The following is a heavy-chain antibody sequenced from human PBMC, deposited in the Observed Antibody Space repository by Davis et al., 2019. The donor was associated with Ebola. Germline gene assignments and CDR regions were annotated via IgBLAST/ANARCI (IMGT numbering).Heavy chain of an antibody. J-gene: IGHJ4*02. D-gene: IGHD5-18*01. CDR3: AKEGRWVGVGYSYGYFDY. Sequence: PGGSLSLSCAPSAFTFSSYCMNWVRQAPGNGLEWVSSISSSSSYIYYADSVKGRFTISRDNAKNSLYLQMNSLRAEDTALYYCAKEGRWVGVGYSYGYFDYWGQGTLVTVSS. V-gene: IGHV3-21*04. CDR1: AFTFSSYC. CDR2: ISSSSSYI.